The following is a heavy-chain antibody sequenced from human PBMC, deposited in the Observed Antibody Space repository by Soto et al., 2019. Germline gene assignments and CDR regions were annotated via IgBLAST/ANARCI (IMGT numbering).Heavy chain of an antibody. CDR3: ARHRKRFLEWLPSRGWFDP. D-gene: IGHD3-3*01. V-gene: IGHV4-39*01. CDR1: GGSISSSSYY. J-gene: IGHJ5*02. CDR2: IYYSGST. Sequence: SETLSLTCTVSGGSISSSSYYWGWIRQPPGKGLEWIGSIYYSGSTYYNPSLKSRVTISVDTSKNQFSLQLSSVTAADTDVYYRARHRKRFLEWLPSRGWFDPGGQGTLVTVSS.